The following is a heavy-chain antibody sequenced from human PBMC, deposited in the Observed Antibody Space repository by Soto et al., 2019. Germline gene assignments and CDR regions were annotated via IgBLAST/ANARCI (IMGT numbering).Heavy chain of an antibody. CDR1: GGSISSYY. CDR2: IYYSGST. D-gene: IGHD6-13*01. CDR3: ARDSLXTPIAAAGTYYYYGMDV. J-gene: IGHJ6*02. Sequence: PSETLSLTCTVSGGSISSYYWSWIRQPPGKGLEWIGYIYYSGSTNYNPSLKSRVTISVGTSKNQFSLKLSSVTAADTAVYYCARDSLXTPIAAAGTYYYYGMDVWGQGTTVTVSS. V-gene: IGHV4-59*01.